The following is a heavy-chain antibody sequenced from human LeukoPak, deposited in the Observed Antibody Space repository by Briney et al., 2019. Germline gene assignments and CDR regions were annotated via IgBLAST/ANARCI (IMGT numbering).Heavy chain of an antibody. Sequence: SETLSLTCTVSGGSISSTSYYWAWIRQPPGKGREWIGSIYYSGSTYYNPSLKSRVTISVDTSKNQFSLKLSSVTAADTAVYYCARLYSSSWQFDYWGQGTLVTVSS. J-gene: IGHJ4*02. CDR2: IYYSGST. V-gene: IGHV4-39*07. CDR1: GGSISSTSYY. CDR3: ARLYSSSWQFDY. D-gene: IGHD6-13*01.